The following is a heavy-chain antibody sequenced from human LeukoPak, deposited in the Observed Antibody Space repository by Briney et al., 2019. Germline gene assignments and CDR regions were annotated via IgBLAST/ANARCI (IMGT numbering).Heavy chain of an antibody. CDR3: ARVPKIATGGGGAFDI. CDR1: GYTFTGYD. CDR2: INPNSGGT. J-gene: IGHJ3*02. Sequence: ASVKVSCKASGYTFTGYDMHWVRQAPGQGLEWMGRINPNSGGTNYAQKFQGRVAMTRDTSIRTAYMELSRLRSDDTAVYYCARVPKIATGGGGAFDIWGQGTMVTVSS. D-gene: IGHD1-14*01. V-gene: IGHV1-2*06.